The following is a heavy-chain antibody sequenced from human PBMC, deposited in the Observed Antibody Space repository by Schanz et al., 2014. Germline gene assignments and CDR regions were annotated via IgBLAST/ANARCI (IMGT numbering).Heavy chain of an antibody. CDR1: GFAFSTYG. CDR2: IRFDAGNK. Sequence: QVQLVESGGGVVQPGGSLRLSCAASGFAFSTYGMHWVRQAPGKGLEWVAYIRFDAGNKDYADSVKGRFTVSRDNSKNTLYLQMNSLRADDTGVYYCAKKLTGSTTPFDYWGQGTLVTVSS. CDR3: AKKLTGSTTPFDY. J-gene: IGHJ4*02. V-gene: IGHV3-30*02. D-gene: IGHD3-9*01.